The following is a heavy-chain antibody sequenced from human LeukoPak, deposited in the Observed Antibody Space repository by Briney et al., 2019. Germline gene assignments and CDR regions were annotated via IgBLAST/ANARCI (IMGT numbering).Heavy chain of an antibody. J-gene: IGHJ4*02. D-gene: IGHD2/OR15-2a*01. CDR2: ISSASGYI. Sequence: GGSLRLSCAASGFTFSSYAMSWVRQAPGKGLEWVSSISSASGYIYYADSVKGRFTISRDNAKNSLFLQMNSLRAEDTAVYYCATNKYYFDYWGQGTLVTVSS. CDR3: ATNKYYFDY. V-gene: IGHV3-21*01. CDR1: GFTFSSYA.